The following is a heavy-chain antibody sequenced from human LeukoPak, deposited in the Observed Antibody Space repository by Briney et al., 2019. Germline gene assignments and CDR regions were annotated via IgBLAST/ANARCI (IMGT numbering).Heavy chain of an antibody. CDR3: ARVPQWLVQYYFDY. Sequence: GASVKVSCKASGYTFTSCDINWVRQATGQGLEWMGWMNPNSGNTGYAQKFQGRVTMTRNTSISTAYMELSSLRSEDTAVYYCARVPQWLVQYYFDYWGQGTLVTVSS. V-gene: IGHV1-8*01. CDR2: MNPNSGNT. D-gene: IGHD6-19*01. CDR1: GYTFTSCD. J-gene: IGHJ4*02.